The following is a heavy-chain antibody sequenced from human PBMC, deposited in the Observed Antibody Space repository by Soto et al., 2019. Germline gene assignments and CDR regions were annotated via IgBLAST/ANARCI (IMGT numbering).Heavy chain of an antibody. CDR2: ISDDGSNE. CDR3: AKDPGVYSSGWWGDY. V-gene: IGHV3-30*18. D-gene: IGHD6-19*01. CDR1: GFNLSSYG. J-gene: IGHJ4*02. Sequence: AQLVESGGGVVQPGRSLRLSCAASGFNLSSYGMHWVRQAPGKGLEWMSVISDDGSNEYYADSVKGRFTISRDNSKNMQYLQMNSLRVEDTAVYYCAKDPGVYSSGWWGDYWGQGTLVTVSS.